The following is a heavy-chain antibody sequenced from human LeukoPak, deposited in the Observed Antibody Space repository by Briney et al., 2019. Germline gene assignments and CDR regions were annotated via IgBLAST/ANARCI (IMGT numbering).Heavy chain of an antibody. Sequence: GGSLRLSCAASGFNYSDYYMSWIRQAPGKGLDWVSYISSSSSYTHYADSVKGRFTISRDNDKNSLYLQMNSLRAEDTAVYYCATSMVRGVIRGYWYFDLWGRGTLVTVSS. V-gene: IGHV3-11*06. CDR1: GFNYSDYY. J-gene: IGHJ2*01. CDR3: ATSMVRGVIRGYWYFDL. CDR2: ISSSSSYT. D-gene: IGHD3-10*01.